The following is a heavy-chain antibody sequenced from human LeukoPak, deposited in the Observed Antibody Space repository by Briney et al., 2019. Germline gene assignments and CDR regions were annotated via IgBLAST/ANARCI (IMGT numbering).Heavy chain of an antibody. J-gene: IGHJ4*02. CDR3: AKRPSDYGDYVSYFDY. CDR2: ISDDGRST. CDR1: GFSFISYG. V-gene: IGHV3-30*18. D-gene: IGHD4-17*01. Sequence: GGSLRLSCAASGFSFISYGMHWVRQAPGKGLEWLGVISDDGRSTDYADSVKGRLTISRDNSKDTLYLQMNSLRDEDTAVYYCAKRPSDYGDYVSYFDYWGQGTLVTVSS.